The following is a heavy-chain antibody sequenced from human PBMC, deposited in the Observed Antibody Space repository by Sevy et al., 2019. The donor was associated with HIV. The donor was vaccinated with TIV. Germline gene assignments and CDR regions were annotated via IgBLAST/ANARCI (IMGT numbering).Heavy chain of an antibody. V-gene: IGHV4-59*01. Sequence: SETLSLTCTVSGGSISAYYWSWIRQPPGKGLEYLGYIYYTGSTNYNPSLKSRVTISVDTSKNQFSLKLSSVTAADTAVYYWASAPPVRSGDDSLNWFDPWGQGTLVTVSS. D-gene: IGHD5-12*01. CDR3: ASAPPVRSGDDSLNWFDP. J-gene: IGHJ5*02. CDR2: IYYTGST. CDR1: GGSISAYY.